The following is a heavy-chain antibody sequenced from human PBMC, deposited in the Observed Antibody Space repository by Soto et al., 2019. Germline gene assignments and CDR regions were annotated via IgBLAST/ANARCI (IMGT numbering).Heavy chain of an antibody. CDR2: IKSKTDGGTT. D-gene: IGHD2-15*01. CDR1: GFTFSNAW. CDR3: TTEGYCSGGSCYPVNWFDP. J-gene: IGHJ5*02. V-gene: IGHV3-15*01. Sequence: PGGSLRLSCAASGFTFSNAWMSWVRQAPGKGLEWVGRIKSKTDGGTTDYAAPVKGRFTISRDDSKNTLYLQMNSLKTEDTAVYYGTTEGYCSGGSCYPVNWFDPWGQGTLVTVSS.